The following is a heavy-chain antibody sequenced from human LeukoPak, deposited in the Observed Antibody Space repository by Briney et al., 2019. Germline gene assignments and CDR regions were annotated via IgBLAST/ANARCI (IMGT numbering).Heavy chain of an antibody. CDR3: ARAHGHYYDSSGYYLDY. Sequence: SETLSLTCSVSGDSIRSGTYYWSWIRQPAGKGLEWIGRIYTSGSTSYNPSLKSRVTISVDKSKNQFSLKLSSVTAADTAVYYCARAHGHYYDSSGYYLDYWGQGTLVTVSS. J-gene: IGHJ4*02. V-gene: IGHV4-61*02. CDR2: IYTSGST. CDR1: GDSIRSGTYY. D-gene: IGHD3-22*01.